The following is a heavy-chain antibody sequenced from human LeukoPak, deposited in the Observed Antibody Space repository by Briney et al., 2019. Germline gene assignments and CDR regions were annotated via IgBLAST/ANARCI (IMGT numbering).Heavy chain of an antibody. CDR2: IQYSGST. D-gene: IGHD3-22*01. CDR1: GGSISGISFY. J-gene: IGHJ4*02. V-gene: IGHV4-61*01. Sequence: SETLSLTCTVSGGSISGISFYWSWIRQPPGMGLQYTGYIQYSGSTNYNPSLKSRVTISVDTSKNQFSLKLSSVTAADTAVYYCARYYDRSGYWSTPHFDYWGQGTLVTVSS. CDR3: ARYYDRSGYWSTPHFDY.